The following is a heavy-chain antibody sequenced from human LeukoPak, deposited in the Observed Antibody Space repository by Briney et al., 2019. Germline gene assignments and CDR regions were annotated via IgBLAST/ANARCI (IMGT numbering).Heavy chain of an antibody. J-gene: IGHJ4*02. CDR2: TSYDESTK. V-gene: IGHV3-30*04. CDR3: ARDRDWLRDFDY. Sequence: GGSLRPSCAPSGFSLKDYAMPGVGQSQGKGLEWVAVTSYDESTKYYVDSVRGRFTISRDNSKNTLFLQMNSLRDEDTAFYYCARDRDWLRDFDYWGQGTLVTVSS. D-gene: IGHD5-12*01. CDR1: GFSLKDYA.